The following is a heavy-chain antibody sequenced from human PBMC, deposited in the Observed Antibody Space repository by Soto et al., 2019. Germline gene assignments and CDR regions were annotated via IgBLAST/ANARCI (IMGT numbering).Heavy chain of an antibody. CDR3: ARLGHPGH. V-gene: IGHV1-69*01. CDR2: VIPILGTA. J-gene: IGHJ4*02. Sequence: QVQLVQSGAEVKKPGSSVKVSCTASGGSLRNSVISWVRQAPAQRLEWMGGVIPILGTANYAQKFQGRVTMTAGEATSTAYLDLSSLGPDDTAVYYCARLGHPGHWGPGTLVIVSS. CDR1: GGSLRNSV.